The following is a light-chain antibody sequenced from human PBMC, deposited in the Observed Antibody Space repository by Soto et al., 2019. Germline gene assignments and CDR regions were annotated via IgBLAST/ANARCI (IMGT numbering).Light chain of an antibody. J-gene: IGKJ1*01. CDR2: DAS. V-gene: IGKV1-5*01. CDR3: QQYSSYWT. Sequence: DIQMTQSPSTLSASVGDRVTITCRASQTIRSWLAWYQQKPGKAPKFLIYDASKLETGVPSRFSGSGSGTEINTTINSLQTDDFDTYYCQQYSSYWTFGKGTKADIK. CDR1: QTIRSW.